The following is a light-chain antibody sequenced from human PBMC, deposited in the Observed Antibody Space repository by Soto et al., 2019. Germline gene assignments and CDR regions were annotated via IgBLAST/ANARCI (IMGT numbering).Light chain of an antibody. J-gene: IGLJ1*01. CDR3: CSYAGSFNYV. Sequence: LTQPPSVSGSPGQSVTISCTGTSSDVGGYNYVSWYQQHPGKAPKLMIYDVSKRPSGVRDRFSGSKSGNTASLTISGLQAEDEADYYCCSYAGSFNYVFGTGTKVTVL. CDR2: DVS. CDR1: SSDVGGYNY. V-gene: IGLV2-11*01.